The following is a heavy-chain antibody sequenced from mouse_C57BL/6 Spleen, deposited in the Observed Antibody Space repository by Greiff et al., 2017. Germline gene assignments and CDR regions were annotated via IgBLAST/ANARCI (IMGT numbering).Heavy chain of an antibody. CDR1: GYSITSGYY. CDR3: ARDWEAMDY. V-gene: IGHV3-6*01. J-gene: IGHJ4*01. D-gene: IGHD4-1*01. CDR2: ISYDGSN. Sequence: EVKLLESGPGLVKPSQSLSLTCSVTGYSITSGYYWNWLRQFPGNKLEWLGYISYDGSNNYNPSLKNRISITRDTPKNQFFLKLNSMTTEDTATYYCARDWEAMDYWGQGTSVTVSS.